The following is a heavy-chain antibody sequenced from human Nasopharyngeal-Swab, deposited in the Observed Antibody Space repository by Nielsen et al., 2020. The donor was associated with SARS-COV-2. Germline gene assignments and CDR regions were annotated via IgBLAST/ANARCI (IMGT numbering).Heavy chain of an antibody. Sequence: GESLKISCAASGFTFSSYWMSWVRQAPGKGLEWVANIKQDGSEKYYVDSVKGRLTISRDNAKNSLYLQMNSLRAEDTAVYYCAREGYDFWSGYPARSYYYYGMDVWGQGTTVTVSS. J-gene: IGHJ6*02. CDR1: GFTFSSYW. D-gene: IGHD3-3*01. CDR3: AREGYDFWSGYPARSYYYYGMDV. V-gene: IGHV3-7*01. CDR2: IKQDGSEK.